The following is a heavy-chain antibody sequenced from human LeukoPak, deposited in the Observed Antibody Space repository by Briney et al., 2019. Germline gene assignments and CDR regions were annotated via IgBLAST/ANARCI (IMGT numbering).Heavy chain of an antibody. D-gene: IGHD3-22*01. J-gene: IGHJ4*02. CDR1: VGSLSSGSYY. CDR2: IYFSGTT. Sequence: PSQTLSLTCTVSVGSLSSGSYYCSWIPQPAAKGLERIGRIYFSGTTCYNPSLKSRVTISQDTSHNQFSLKLSSVTAPGPATYYCAREGDSSGYFYFDYWGQGTLVTVSS. V-gene: IGHV4-61*02. CDR3: AREGDSSGYFYFDY.